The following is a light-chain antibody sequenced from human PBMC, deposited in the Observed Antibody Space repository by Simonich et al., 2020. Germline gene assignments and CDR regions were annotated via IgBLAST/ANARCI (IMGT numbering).Light chain of an antibody. J-gene: IGLJ3*02. V-gene: IGLV2-18*02. CDR1: SSDVGSYNR. CDR2: EVS. Sequence: QSALTQPPSVSGSPGQSVTISCTGTSSDVGSYNRVSWYQQPPGTAPKLMIHEVSNRPSGVPDRFSGSKSGNTASLTISGLQAEDEADYYCSSYTSSSTWVFGGGTKLTVL. CDR3: SSYTSSSTWV.